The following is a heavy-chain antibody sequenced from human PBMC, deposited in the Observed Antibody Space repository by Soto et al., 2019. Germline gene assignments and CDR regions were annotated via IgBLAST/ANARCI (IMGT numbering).Heavy chain of an antibody. CDR1: GFTFSSYG. CDR2: ISYDGSNK. CDR3: AKSAAAGPNFDY. V-gene: IGHV3-30*18. Sequence: GGSLRLSCAASGFTFSSYGMHWVRQAPGKGLEWVAVISYDGSNKYYADSVKGRFAISRDNSKNTLYLQMNSLRAEDTAVYYCAKSAAAGPNFDYWGQGTLVTVSS. D-gene: IGHD6-13*01. J-gene: IGHJ4*02.